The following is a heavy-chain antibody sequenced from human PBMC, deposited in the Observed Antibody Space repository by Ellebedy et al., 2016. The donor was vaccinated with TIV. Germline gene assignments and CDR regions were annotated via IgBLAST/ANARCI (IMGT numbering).Heavy chain of an antibody. V-gene: IGHV1-18*04. CDR2: ISTDSGNT. D-gene: IGHD3-16*01. J-gene: IGHJ4*02. CDR3: ARALISTIWGAPPDY. CDR1: GYTFTSFG. Sequence: AASVKVSCKASGYTFTSFGITWVRQAPGQGLEWMGWISTDSGNTKDAQNLQGRVTMTTDTSTSTAYMELRSLRTDDTAVYYCARALISTIWGAPPDYWGQGTLVTVSS.